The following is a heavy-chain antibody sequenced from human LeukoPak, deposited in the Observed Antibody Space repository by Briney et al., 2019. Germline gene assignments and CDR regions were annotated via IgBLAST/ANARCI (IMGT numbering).Heavy chain of an antibody. CDR2: IWYDGSKR. V-gene: IGHV3-33*01. Sequence: GGSLRLSCAASGFTFSNYGMHWVRQAPGKGLEWVAVIWYDGSKRLYADSVKGRFIISRDNSKNTLSVQMDSLRAEDTAVYYCARDRPFGYWGQGTLVTVSS. CDR1: GFTFSNYG. CDR3: ARDRPFGY. J-gene: IGHJ4*02.